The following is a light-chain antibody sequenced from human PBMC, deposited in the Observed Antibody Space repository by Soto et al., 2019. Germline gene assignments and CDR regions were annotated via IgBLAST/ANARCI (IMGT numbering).Light chain of an antibody. V-gene: IGKV3-15*01. Sequence: EIVMTQSPATLTVSPGERSTLSCRASQSAGTNLAWYQQEPGQAPRLXXHGAFTRATGIPARFSGSGSGTELTLTISSLEPEDFAVYYCQQRSNWPPITFGQGTRLEI. CDR1: QSAGTN. CDR3: QQRSNWPPIT. CDR2: GAF. J-gene: IGKJ5*01.